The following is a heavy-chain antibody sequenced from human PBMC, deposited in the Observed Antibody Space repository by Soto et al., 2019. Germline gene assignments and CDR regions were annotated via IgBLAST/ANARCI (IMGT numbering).Heavy chain of an antibody. V-gene: IGHV1-69*13. CDR3: ARQATYQLLLYGMDV. J-gene: IGHJ6*02. D-gene: IGHD2-2*01. CDR1: GGTFSSYA. Sequence: SVKVSCKASGGTFSSYAISWVRQAPGQGLEWMGGIIPIFGTANYAQKFQGRVTITADESTSTAYMELSSLRSEDTAVYYCARQATYQLLLYGMDVWGQGTTVTVSS. CDR2: IIPIFGTA.